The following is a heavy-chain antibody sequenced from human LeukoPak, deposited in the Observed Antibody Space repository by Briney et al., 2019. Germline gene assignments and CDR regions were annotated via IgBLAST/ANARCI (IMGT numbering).Heavy chain of an antibody. CDR3: ARGRLNGNVDF. CDR1: GYTFTGYD. CDR2: MHPNSGDT. J-gene: IGHJ4*02. V-gene: IGHV1-8*01. Sequence: ASVKVSCKTSGYTFTGYDINWVRQAAGQGFERMGWMHPNSGDTGYAHNLQSRITITRDSSTATVFMELSSLRSEDTAMYYCARGRLNGNVDFWGQGTLVTVSS. D-gene: IGHD1-20*01.